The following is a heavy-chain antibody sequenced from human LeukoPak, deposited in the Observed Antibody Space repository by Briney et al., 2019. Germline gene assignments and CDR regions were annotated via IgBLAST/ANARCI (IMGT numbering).Heavy chain of an antibody. CDR3: ARDLPGMYSRSYFINY. CDR2: INPNSGGT. Sequence: ASVKVSCKASGYTFTGYYMHWVRQAPGQGLEWMGWINPNSGGTNYAQKFQGRVTMTRDTSISTAYMELSRLRSDDTAVYYCARDLPGMYSRSYFINYWGQGTLVTVSS. D-gene: IGHD1-26*01. J-gene: IGHJ4*02. V-gene: IGHV1-2*02. CDR1: GYTFTGYY.